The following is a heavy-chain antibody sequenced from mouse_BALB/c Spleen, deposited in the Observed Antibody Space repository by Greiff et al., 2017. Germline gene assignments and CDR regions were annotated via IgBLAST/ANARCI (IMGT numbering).Heavy chain of an antibody. Sequence: VQLQQSGPGLVKPSQSLSLTCTVTGYSITSDYAWNWIRQFPGNKLEWMGYISYSGSTSYNPSLKSRISITRDTSKNQFFLQLNSVTTEDTATYYCARSGLGLMDYWGQGTSVTVSS. V-gene: IGHV3-2*02. D-gene: IGHD3-1*01. CDR3: ARSGLGLMDY. CDR2: ISYSGST. J-gene: IGHJ4*01. CDR1: GYSITSDYA.